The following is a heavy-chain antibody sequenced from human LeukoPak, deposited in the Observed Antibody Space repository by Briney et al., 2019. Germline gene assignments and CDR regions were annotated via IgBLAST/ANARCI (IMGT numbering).Heavy chain of an antibody. CDR1: GFTFSSYS. CDR3: TRDGEMVTGEGDY. D-gene: IGHD2-21*02. V-gene: IGHV3-49*03. CDR2: IRSKAYGGTT. Sequence: GGSLRLSCAASGFTFSSYSMSWFRQAPGKGLEWVGFIRSKAYGGTTEYAASVKGRFTISRDDSKSIAYLQMNSLKTEDTAVYYCTRDGEMVTGEGDYWGQGTLVTVSS. J-gene: IGHJ4*02.